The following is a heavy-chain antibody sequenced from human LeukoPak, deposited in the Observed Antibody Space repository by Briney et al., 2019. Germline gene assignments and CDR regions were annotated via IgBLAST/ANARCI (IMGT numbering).Heavy chain of an antibody. Sequence: SETLSLTCTVSGGSISSSTYYWGWIRQPPGKGLEWIGSIYYSGSTSYNPSLKSRVTISVDTSKNQFSLKLSSVTAADTAVYYCARDFSAAFDIWGQGTMVTVSS. CDR1: GGSISSSTYY. J-gene: IGHJ3*02. V-gene: IGHV4-39*07. CDR2: IYYSGST. D-gene: IGHD2/OR15-2a*01. CDR3: ARDFSAAFDI.